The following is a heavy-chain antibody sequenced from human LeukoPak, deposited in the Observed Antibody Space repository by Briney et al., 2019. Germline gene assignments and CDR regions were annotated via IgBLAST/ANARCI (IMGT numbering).Heavy chain of an antibody. CDR3: ARDDSGWYDY. CDR2: ISSSSSYI. CDR1: GFTFSSYS. V-gene: IGHV3-21*01. D-gene: IGHD6-19*01. J-gene: IGHJ4*02. Sequence: GGSLRLSCAASGFTFSSYSMNWVRQAPGKGLEWVSSISSSSSYIYYADSVKGRFTISRDNAKNSLYLQMNSPRAEDTAVYYCARDDSGWYDYWGQGTLVTVSS.